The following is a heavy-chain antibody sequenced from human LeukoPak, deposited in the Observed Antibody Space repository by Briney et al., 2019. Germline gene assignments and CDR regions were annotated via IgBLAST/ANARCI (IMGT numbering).Heavy chain of an antibody. CDR1: GFTFSSYG. CDR2: IRYDGSNK. CDR3: ATMIVVVIGAFDI. J-gene: IGHJ3*02. Sequence: PGGSLRLSCVASGFTFSSYGMHWVRQAPGKGLEWVAFIRYDGSNKYYADSVKGRFTISRDNSKNTLYLQMNCLRAEDTAVYYCATMIVVVIGAFDIWGQGTMVTVSS. D-gene: IGHD3-22*01. V-gene: IGHV3-30*02.